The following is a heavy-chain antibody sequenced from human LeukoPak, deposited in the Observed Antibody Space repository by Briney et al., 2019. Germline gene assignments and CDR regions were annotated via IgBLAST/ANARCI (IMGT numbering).Heavy chain of an antibody. Sequence: SETLSLTCTVSGGSINRDYWSWIRQPPGKELEWIGHFYFSGDTKYNPSFKSRVTISGDTSKNQFSLKLSSVTAADTAVYYCARHNRANWFDPWGQGTLVTVSS. V-gene: IGHV4-59*08. CDR2: FYFSGDT. D-gene: IGHD3-10*01. CDR1: GGSINRDY. CDR3: ARHNRANWFDP. J-gene: IGHJ5*02.